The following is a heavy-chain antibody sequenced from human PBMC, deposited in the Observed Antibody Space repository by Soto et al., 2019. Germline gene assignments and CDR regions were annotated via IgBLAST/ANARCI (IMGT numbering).Heavy chain of an antibody. CDR2: ISAYNGNT. Sequence: ASVKVSCKASGYTFTSYDINWVRQATGQGLERMGWISAYNGNTNYAQKLQGRVTMTTDTSTSTAYMELRSLRSDDTAVYYCARVGFYSGAQDYYYYYGMDVWGQGTTVTVSS. D-gene: IGHD1-26*01. V-gene: IGHV1-18*01. CDR1: GYTFTSYD. J-gene: IGHJ6*02. CDR3: ARVGFYSGAQDYYYYYGMDV.